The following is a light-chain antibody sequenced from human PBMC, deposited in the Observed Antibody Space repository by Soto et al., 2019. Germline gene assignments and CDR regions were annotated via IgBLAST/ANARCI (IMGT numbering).Light chain of an antibody. V-gene: IGLV2-14*01. CDR2: EVS. Sequence: QSVLTQPASVSGSPGQSITISCTGTSSDVGGYNYVSWYQQHVSWYQQHPGKAPKLMIYEVSNRPSGVSNRFSGSKSGNTASLTISGLQAEDEADYYCSSYTSSSTPFIGVFGGGTKLTVL. CDR3: SSYTSSSTPFIGV. CDR1: SSDVGGYNY. J-gene: IGLJ3*02.